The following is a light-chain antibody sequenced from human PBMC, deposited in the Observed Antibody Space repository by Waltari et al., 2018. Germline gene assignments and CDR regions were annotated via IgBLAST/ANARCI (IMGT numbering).Light chain of an antibody. V-gene: IGKV1-39*01. CDR2: AAS. Sequence: DIQMTQSPSSLSASVGDRVTITCRASQDISSYLNWYQQKPGKAPKLRIYAASSLQSGVPSKFSGSGSGTDFTLTISSLQPEDFATYYCQQTYSTPPWTFGQGTKVEIK. J-gene: IGKJ1*01. CDR1: QDISSY. CDR3: QQTYSTPPWT.